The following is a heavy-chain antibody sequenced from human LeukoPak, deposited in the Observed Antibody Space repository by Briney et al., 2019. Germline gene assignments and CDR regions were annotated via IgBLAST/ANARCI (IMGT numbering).Heavy chain of an antibody. D-gene: IGHD2-2*01. Sequence: PGGSLRLSCAASGFSFRSSSLSWVRQAPGKGLEWVSSISSDGGDTYYGDPVKGRFTISRDNSKSTLYMQMDSLGAEDTAVYYCAKDLSQIVVVPAASDYWGQGTLVTVSS. CDR2: ISSDGGDT. CDR3: AKDLSQIVVVPAASDY. V-gene: IGHV3-23*01. J-gene: IGHJ4*02. CDR1: GFSFRSSS.